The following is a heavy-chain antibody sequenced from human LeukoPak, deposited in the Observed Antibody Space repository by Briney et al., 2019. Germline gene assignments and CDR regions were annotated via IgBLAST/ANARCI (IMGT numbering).Heavy chain of an antibody. J-gene: IGHJ5*02. CDR2: INAGNGNT. Sequence: ASVKVSCKASGYTFTSYAMHWVRQAPGQRLEWMGWINAGNGNTKYSQKFQGRVTITRDTSASTAYMELSSLRSEDTAVYYCASRVGFWSGYGWFGPWGQGTLVTVSS. D-gene: IGHD3-3*01. CDR1: GYTFTSYA. V-gene: IGHV1-3*01. CDR3: ASRVGFWSGYGWFGP.